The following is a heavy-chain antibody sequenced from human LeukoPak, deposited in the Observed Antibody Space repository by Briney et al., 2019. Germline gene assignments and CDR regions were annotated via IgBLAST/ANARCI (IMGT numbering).Heavy chain of an antibody. J-gene: IGHJ4*02. CDR2: IYYSGST. CDR3: ARCSSTSCYLGY. V-gene: IGHV4-39*01. CDR1: GGSISSSSYY. D-gene: IGHD2-2*01. Sequence: SETLSLTCTVSGGSISSSSYYWGWIRQPPGTGLEWIGSIYYSGSTYYNPSLKSRVTISVDTSKNQFSLKLSSVTAADMAVYYCARCSSTSCYLGYWGQGTLVTVSS.